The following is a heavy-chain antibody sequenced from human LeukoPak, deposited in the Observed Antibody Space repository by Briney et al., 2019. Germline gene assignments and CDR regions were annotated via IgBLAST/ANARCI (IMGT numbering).Heavy chain of an antibody. Sequence: GASVKVSCKASGYTFTSYAMNWVRQAPGQGLEWMGWINTNTGNPTYAQSFTGRFVFSLDTSASTAYLQISRLKGEDTAVYYCARVSGTLHAEQWLYLAFDIWGQGTMVTVSS. J-gene: IGHJ3*02. V-gene: IGHV7-4-1*02. CDR3: ARVSGTLHAEQWLYLAFDI. D-gene: IGHD6-19*01. CDR2: INTNTGNP. CDR1: GYTFTSYA.